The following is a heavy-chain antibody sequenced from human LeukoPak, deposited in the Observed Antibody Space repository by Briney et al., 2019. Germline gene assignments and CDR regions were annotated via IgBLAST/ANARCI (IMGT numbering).Heavy chain of an antibody. D-gene: IGHD3-22*01. J-gene: IGHJ5*02. Sequence: SETLSLTCTVSGGSISSGDYYWSWIRQPPGKGLEWIAYMYYSGSTYYNPSLESRVTMSADTSKNQLSLKLSSVTAADTAVYYCARPYYYDSRIDPWGQGILVTVSS. CDR2: MYYSGST. CDR3: ARPYYYDSRIDP. V-gene: IGHV4-30-4*01. CDR1: GGSISSGDYY.